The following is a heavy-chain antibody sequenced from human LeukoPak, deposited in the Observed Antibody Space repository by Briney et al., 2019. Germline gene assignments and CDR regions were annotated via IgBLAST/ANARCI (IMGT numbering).Heavy chain of an antibody. V-gene: IGHV4-30-4*07. Sequence: SETLSLTCAVSGGSISSGGYSWSWIRQPPGKGMEWIGYIYYSGSYYYNPSLKSRVTISVDTSKNQFSLKVRSVTAADTAVYYCARGLGLYCGGDCYPDWFDPWGQGTLVTVSS. CDR1: GGSISSGGYS. D-gene: IGHD2-21*02. CDR2: IYYSGSY. J-gene: IGHJ5*02. CDR3: ARGLGLYCGGDCYPDWFDP.